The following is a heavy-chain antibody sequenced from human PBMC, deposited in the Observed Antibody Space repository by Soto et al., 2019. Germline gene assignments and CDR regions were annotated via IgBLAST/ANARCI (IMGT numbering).Heavy chain of an antibody. CDR1: GFTFSNYG. Sequence: GGSLRLSCAASGFTFSNYGMHWVRQAPGKGLEWVAVIWYDGSNKYYADSVKGRFTISRDNSKNTLYLQMNSLRAEDTAVYYCARGFYIWGSYRYWYMDVWGKGTTVTVSS. V-gene: IGHV3-33*01. CDR3: ARGFYIWGSYRYWYMDV. D-gene: IGHD3-16*02. J-gene: IGHJ6*03. CDR2: IWYDGSNK.